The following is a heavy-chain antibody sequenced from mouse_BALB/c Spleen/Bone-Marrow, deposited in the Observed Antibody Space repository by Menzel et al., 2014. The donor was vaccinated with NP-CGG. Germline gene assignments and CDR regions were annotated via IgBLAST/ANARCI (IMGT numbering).Heavy chain of an antibody. V-gene: IGHV1S137*01. CDR3: ARDLDY. Sequence: VQLQQSGAELVRPGVSVKISCKGSGYTFTGYAVHWVKQSHAKSLEWIGVISTYYGDATYNQKFKGKATMTVDKSSSTAYMELARLTSEDSVIYYCARDLDYWGQGTTLTVSS. CDR1: GYTFTGYA. J-gene: IGHJ2*01. CDR2: ISTYYGDA.